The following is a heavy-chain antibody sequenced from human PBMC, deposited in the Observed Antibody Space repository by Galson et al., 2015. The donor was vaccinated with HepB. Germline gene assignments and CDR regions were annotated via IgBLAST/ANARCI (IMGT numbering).Heavy chain of an antibody. CDR3: ARGTCSGGACYCFDY. CDR2: VIPLLGTA. CDR1: GDPFSTNI. J-gene: IGHJ4*02. Sequence: SVKVSCKVSGDPFSTNILSWVRQAPGQGLEWMGRVIPLLGTANNAERFQGRLTITADRSTTTAYMELGSLRSEDTAVYYCARGTCSGGACYCFDYWGQGTLVTVSS. D-gene: IGHD2-15*01. V-gene: IGHV1-69*08.